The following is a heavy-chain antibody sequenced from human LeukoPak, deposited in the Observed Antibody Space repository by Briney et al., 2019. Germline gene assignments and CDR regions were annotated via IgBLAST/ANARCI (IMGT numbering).Heavy chain of an antibody. CDR2: IYYSGST. V-gene: IGHV4-59*01. J-gene: IGHJ5*02. Sequence: SETLSLTCTVSGCSFTSYYWNWIRQPPGQGLEWIGYIYYSGSTNYYPSLMRRSTILVGTSKNQSSLMLISVTTSDTTRFYCSRYYYNSSGYNWFDPWGQGTLVTVSS. D-gene: IGHD3-22*01. CDR3: SRYYYNSSGYNWFDP. CDR1: GCSFTSYY.